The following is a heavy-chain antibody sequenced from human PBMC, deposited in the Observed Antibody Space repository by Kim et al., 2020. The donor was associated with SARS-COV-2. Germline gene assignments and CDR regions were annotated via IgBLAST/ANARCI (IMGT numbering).Heavy chain of an antibody. CDR1: GGSISSGGYY. V-gene: IGHV4-31*03. D-gene: IGHD2-2*01. Sequence: SETLSLTCTVSGGSISSGGYYWSWIRQHPGKGLEWIGYIYYSGSTYYNPSLKSRVTISVDTSKNQFSLKLSSVTAADTAVYYCASGLTGSDKSYCSSTSCHPVEEAFDIWGQGTMVTVSS. CDR3: ASGLTGSDKSYCSSTSCHPVEEAFDI. J-gene: IGHJ3*02. CDR2: IYYSGST.